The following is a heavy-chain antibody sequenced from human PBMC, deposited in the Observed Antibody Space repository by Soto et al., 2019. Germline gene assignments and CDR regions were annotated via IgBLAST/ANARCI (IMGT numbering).Heavy chain of an antibody. Sequence: PSETLSLTCTVSGDSISSGNHYWSWIRQPPGKGLEWIGYIFYSGTAYYNPSLKSRLTISVDTSKNQFSLKLSSVTAADTAVYYCARTDDGPNWFDPWGQGTLVTVSS. J-gene: IGHJ5*02. V-gene: IGHV4-30-4*01. CDR2: IFYSGTA. CDR1: GDSISSGNHY. D-gene: IGHD1-1*01. CDR3: ARTDDGPNWFDP.